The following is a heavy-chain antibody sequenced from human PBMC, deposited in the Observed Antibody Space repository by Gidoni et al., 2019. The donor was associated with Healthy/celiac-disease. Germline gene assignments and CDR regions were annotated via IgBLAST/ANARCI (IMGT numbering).Heavy chain of an antibody. V-gene: IGHV3-11*01. Sequence: QVQLVESGGGLVKPGGSLRLSCAASGSTFSDYYMSWIRQAPGTGLEWVSYISSSGSTIYYADSVKGRFTISRNNAKNSLYLQMNSLRAEDTAVYYCASENLDYYFDYWGQGTLVTVSS. CDR1: GSTFSDYY. CDR2: ISSSGSTI. CDR3: ASENLDYYFDY. J-gene: IGHJ4*02.